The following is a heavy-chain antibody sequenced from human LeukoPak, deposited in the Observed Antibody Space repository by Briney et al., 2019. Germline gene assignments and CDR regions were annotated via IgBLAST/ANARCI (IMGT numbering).Heavy chain of an antibody. Sequence: GGSLRLSCAASGFTFSSYSMNWVRQAPGKGLEWVSAISGSGNRTYYADSVKGRFTISRDNSKNTLFLQMNSLRAEDTAVYYCAKNLYCGGGSCYPSALGMDVWGQGTTVTVSS. D-gene: IGHD2-15*01. CDR1: GFTFSSYS. CDR2: ISGSGNRT. J-gene: IGHJ6*02. CDR3: AKNLYCGGGSCYPSALGMDV. V-gene: IGHV3-23*01.